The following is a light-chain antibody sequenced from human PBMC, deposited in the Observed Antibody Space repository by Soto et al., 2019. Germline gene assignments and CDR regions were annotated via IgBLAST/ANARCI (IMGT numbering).Light chain of an antibody. Sequence: QAVLTQPPSVSGAPGQRVTISCTGSSSNIRAGYDVHWYQQLPGTAPKLLIYGNNNRPSGVPDRFSGSKSGTSASLAITGLQAEDEAEYYCQSYDSSLSGSGVFGGGTKLTVL. J-gene: IGLJ2*01. CDR2: GNN. CDR1: SSNIRAGYD. V-gene: IGLV1-40*01. CDR3: QSYDSSLSGSGV.